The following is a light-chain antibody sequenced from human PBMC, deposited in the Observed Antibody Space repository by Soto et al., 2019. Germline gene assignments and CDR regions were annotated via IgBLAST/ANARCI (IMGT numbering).Light chain of an antibody. CDR3: QQYNSRT. CDR1: QSISNW. J-gene: IGKJ5*01. CDR2: DAS. Sequence: DIQTTQSPSTLSASVGDRVTITCRASQSISNWLAWYQQKPGKAPNLLIYDASSLESGVPSRFSGSGSGTEFTLTISSLQPDDFATYYCQQYNSRTFGQGTRLEIK. V-gene: IGKV1-5*01.